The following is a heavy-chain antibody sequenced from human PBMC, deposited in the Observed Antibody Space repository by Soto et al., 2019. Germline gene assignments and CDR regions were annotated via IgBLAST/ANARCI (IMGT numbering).Heavy chain of an antibody. J-gene: IGHJ3*02. V-gene: IGHV3-33*01. CDR1: GFTFRTYA. CDR2: IWADGSKK. CDR3: AGDPAASGFALEI. Sequence: QVQLVESGGGGVKPGGSLTLSCAASGFTFRTYAMHWFRQAPGKVLEWVAYIWADGSKKVYADSVKGRFSISRDNSQNRFSLQMNSLRAEDTAIYYWAGDPAASGFALEIWVLGTIVTVSS. D-gene: IGHD6-25*01.